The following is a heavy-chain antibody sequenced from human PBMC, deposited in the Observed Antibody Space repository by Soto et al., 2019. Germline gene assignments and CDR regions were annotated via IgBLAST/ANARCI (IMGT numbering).Heavy chain of an antibody. Sequence: ASVKVSCKVSGYTLTELSMHWVRQAPGKGLEWMGGFDPEDGETIYAQKFQGRVTMTEDTSTDTAYMELSSLRSEDTAVYYCATHKNRYNWNYFDYWGQGTLVTVSS. V-gene: IGHV1-24*01. CDR3: ATHKNRYNWNYFDY. CDR1: GYTLTELS. CDR2: FDPEDGET. D-gene: IGHD1-20*01. J-gene: IGHJ4*02.